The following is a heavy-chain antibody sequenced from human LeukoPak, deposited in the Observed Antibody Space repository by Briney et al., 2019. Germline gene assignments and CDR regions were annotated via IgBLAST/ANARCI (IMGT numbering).Heavy chain of an antibody. CDR3: AKDLVAYYYGSGNFDY. D-gene: IGHD3-10*01. V-gene: IGHV3-23*01. J-gene: IGHJ4*02. Sequence: GSLRLSCAASGFTFSSYAMSWVRQAPGKGLERVSGISGSGGNTCYADSVKGRFTISRDNSKNTLSLQMNSLRAEDTAIYYCAKDLVAYYYGSGNFDYWGQGTLVTVSS. CDR2: ISGSGGNT. CDR1: GFTFSSYA.